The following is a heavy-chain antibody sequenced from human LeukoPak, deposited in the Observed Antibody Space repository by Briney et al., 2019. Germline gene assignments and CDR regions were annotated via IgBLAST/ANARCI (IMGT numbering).Heavy chain of an antibody. D-gene: IGHD3-10*01. V-gene: IGHV3-66*01. Sequence: GGSLRLSCAASGFIVSRNYMSWVRQAPGKGLEWVSIIYINDYAYYSDSVKGRFTISRDNSKNTLNLQMSSLRVEDTAVYYCARDVLREGSSYNWGQGTLVTVSS. CDR3: ARDVLREGSSYN. CDR2: IYINDYA. J-gene: IGHJ4*02. CDR1: GFIVSRNY.